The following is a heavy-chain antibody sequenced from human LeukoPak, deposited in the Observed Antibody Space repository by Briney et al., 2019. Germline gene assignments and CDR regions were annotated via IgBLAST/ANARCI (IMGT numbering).Heavy chain of an antibody. J-gene: IGHJ4*02. Sequence: SETLSLTCTVSGGSISSGPYYWGWIRQPPGKGLEWIGNIYYGENTYYNPSLKSRVTIPVDTSKNQFSLKLSSVTAADTAVYYCARVYTTVTDYWGQGTLVTVSS. CDR1: GGSISSGPYY. V-gene: IGHV4-39*07. CDR2: IYYGENT. D-gene: IGHD4-17*01. CDR3: ARVYTTVTDY.